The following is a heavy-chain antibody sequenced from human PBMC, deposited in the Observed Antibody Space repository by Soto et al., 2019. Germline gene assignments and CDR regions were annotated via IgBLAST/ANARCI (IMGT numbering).Heavy chain of an antibody. CDR2: ISSSGSTI. Sequence: EVQLVESGGGLVQPGGSLRLSCAASGFTFSSYEMNWVRQAPGKGLEWVSYISSSGSTIYYADSVKGRFTISRDNAKNSLYLQMNSLRAEDTAVYYCARDVVVVAATAPFYYGMDVWGQGTTVTVSS. J-gene: IGHJ6*02. CDR3: ARDVVVVAATAPFYYGMDV. V-gene: IGHV3-48*03. CDR1: GFTFSSYE. D-gene: IGHD2-15*01.